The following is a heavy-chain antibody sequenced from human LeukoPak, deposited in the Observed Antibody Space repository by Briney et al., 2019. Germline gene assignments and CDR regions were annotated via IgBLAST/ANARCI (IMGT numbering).Heavy chain of an antibody. D-gene: IGHD2-15*01. CDR1: GFTFSTYS. Sequence: GGSLRLSCVVSGFTFSTYSMNWVRQAPGKGLEWVSYIGSSSGTIYYADSVKGRFTISRDNAKNSLYLQMNSLRAEDTAVYYCARGDCSGGSCYLSLTTIDYWGQGTLVTVSS. CDR2: IGSSSGTI. CDR3: ARGDCSGGSCYLSLTTIDY. J-gene: IGHJ4*02. V-gene: IGHV3-48*01.